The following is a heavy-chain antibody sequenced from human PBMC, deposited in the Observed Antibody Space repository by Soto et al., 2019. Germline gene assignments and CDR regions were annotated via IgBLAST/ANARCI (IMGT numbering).Heavy chain of an antibody. D-gene: IGHD1-26*01. CDR1: GFSFSSYS. J-gene: IGHJ4*02. V-gene: IGHV3-48*01. Sequence: PGGSLRLSCVAAGFSFSSYSMNWVRQAPGKGLEWLSYVGRSSSPIYYADSVEGRFTISRDNDKRSVYLQMDSLRVEDTAVYYCVRDVAWAFDYWGLGTLVTVSS. CDR3: VRDVAWAFDY. CDR2: VGRSSSPI.